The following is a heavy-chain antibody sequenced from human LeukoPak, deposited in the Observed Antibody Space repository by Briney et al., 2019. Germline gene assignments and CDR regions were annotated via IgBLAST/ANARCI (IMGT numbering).Heavy chain of an antibody. CDR3: ARAPGRFLELLFFYFDY. V-gene: IGHV3-7*01. Sequence: GGSLRLSCAASGFTFSSYWMSWVRQAPGKGLEWVANIKQDGSEKYYVDSVKGRFTISRDNAKNSLYLQMNSLRAEDTAVYYCARAPGRFLELLFFYFDYWGQGTLVTVSS. J-gene: IGHJ4*02. CDR1: GFTFSSYW. D-gene: IGHD3-3*01. CDR2: IKQDGSEK.